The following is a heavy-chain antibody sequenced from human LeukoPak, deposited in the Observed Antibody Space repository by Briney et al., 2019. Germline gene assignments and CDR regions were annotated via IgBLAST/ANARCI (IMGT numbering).Heavy chain of an antibody. CDR3: AKSQVVRLSGSYHYYYDF. V-gene: IGHV1-46*01. Sequence: GASVTVSFKASGYTFTNYYMHWVRQAPGQGLEWIGIINPVGGSTTYAQQFQGRITMTRNTSTSTLYMELSSLRSEDTAVYYCAKSQVVRLSGSYHYYYDFWGQGTLVTVSS. CDR2: INPVGGST. D-gene: IGHD1-26*01. J-gene: IGHJ4*02. CDR1: GYTFTNYY.